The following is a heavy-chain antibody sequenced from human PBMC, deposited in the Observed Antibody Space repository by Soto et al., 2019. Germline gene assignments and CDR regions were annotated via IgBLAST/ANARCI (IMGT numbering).Heavy chain of an antibody. CDR1: GYTFTSYD. Sequence: GASVKVSCKASGYTFTSYDINWVRQAPGQGLEWMGWISAYNGNTNYAQKLQGRVTMTTDTSTSTAYMELRSLRSDDTAVYYCARDTFGGVIATFDYWGQGTLVTVSS. D-gene: IGHD3-16*02. J-gene: IGHJ4*02. V-gene: IGHV1-18*01. CDR3: ARDTFGGVIATFDY. CDR2: ISAYNGNT.